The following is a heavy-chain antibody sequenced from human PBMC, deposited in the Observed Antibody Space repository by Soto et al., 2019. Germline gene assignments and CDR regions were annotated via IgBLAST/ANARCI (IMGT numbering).Heavy chain of an antibody. D-gene: IGHD3-9*01. V-gene: IGHV1-2*04. CDR2: INPNSGGT. CDR3: ARGKLRYFDWLFSRYYYYGMDV. J-gene: IGHJ6*02. Sequence: ASVKVSCKASVYTFTGYYMHWVRQAPGQGLEWMGWINPNSGGTNYAQKFQGWVTMTRDTSISTAYMELSRLRSDDTAVYYCARGKLRYFDWLFSRYYYYGMDVWGQGTTVTVSS. CDR1: VYTFTGYY.